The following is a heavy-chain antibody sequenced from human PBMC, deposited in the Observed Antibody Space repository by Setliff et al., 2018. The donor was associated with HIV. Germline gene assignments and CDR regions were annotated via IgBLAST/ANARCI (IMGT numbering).Heavy chain of an antibody. Sequence: ASVKVSCKASGYTFTYFFLHWVRQAPGQGPEWMGMINPGSGTTTYAQNFQGRVTMTRDTSTSTVYLELRSPRSEDTAVYYCAKDLFRTPTYDSSAYWSYFESWGQGTLVTVSS. CDR2: INPGSGTT. V-gene: IGHV1-46*01. J-gene: IGHJ4*02. CDR1: GYTFTYFF. CDR3: AKDLFRTPTYDSSAYWSYFES. D-gene: IGHD3-22*01.